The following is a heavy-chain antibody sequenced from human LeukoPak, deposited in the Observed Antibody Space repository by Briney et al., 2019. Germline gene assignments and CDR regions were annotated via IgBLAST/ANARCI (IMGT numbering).Heavy chain of an antibody. J-gene: IGHJ4*02. CDR3: ARGVYIAAAQYGY. V-gene: IGHV4-59*01. CDR2: IYYSGTT. Sequence: SETLSLTCTVYGGSISSYYWSWVRQTPGKGLERIGYIYYSGTTNYNPSLKSRFTISVDTSKNQFSLKLSSVTAADTAVYYCARGVYIAAAQYGYWGQGTLVTVSS. D-gene: IGHD6-13*01. CDR1: GGSISSYY.